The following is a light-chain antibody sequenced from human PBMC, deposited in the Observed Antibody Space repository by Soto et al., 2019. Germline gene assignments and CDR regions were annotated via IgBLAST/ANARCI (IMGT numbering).Light chain of an antibody. Sequence: EIVMTQSPATLSVSPGERATLSCRASKSVRSNLAWYQQKPGQPPRLLIYVASTRATGIPARFSGSGSGTEFTLTISSLQSEDFAFYYCQQYNNWPPWTCGQGTKVEIK. V-gene: IGKV3-15*01. CDR1: KSVRSN. J-gene: IGKJ1*01. CDR3: QQYNNWPPWT. CDR2: VAS.